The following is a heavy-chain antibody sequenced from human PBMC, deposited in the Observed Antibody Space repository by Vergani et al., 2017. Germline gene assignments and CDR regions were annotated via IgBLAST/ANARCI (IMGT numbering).Heavy chain of an antibody. CDR3: TKGSRGYTGYFFDY. V-gene: IGHV3-23*01. Sequence: EVQLLESGGGLVQPGGSLRLSCEASGFSFPGYAMSWVRQAPGKGLEWVSSVSGSSATPYYADSVKGRFIISTDNSKNTLHLKMNSLRADDTAVYYCTKGSRGYTGYFFDYWGQGTLATVSS. CDR1: GFSFPGYA. J-gene: IGHJ4*02. CDR2: VSGSSATP. D-gene: IGHD5-12*01.